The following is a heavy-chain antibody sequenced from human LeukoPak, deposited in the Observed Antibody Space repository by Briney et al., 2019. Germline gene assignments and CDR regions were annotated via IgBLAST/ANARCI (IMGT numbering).Heavy chain of an antibody. Sequence: SETLSLTCTVSGGSISSSSYYWGWIRQPPGKGLEWIGSIYYSGSTYYNPSLKSRVTISVDTSKNQFSLKLSSVTAADTAVYYCARWGEQLVPYWGQGTLVTVSS. CDR3: ARWGEQLVPY. J-gene: IGHJ4*02. CDR1: GGSISSSSYY. CDR2: IYYSGST. D-gene: IGHD6-6*01. V-gene: IGHV4-39*01.